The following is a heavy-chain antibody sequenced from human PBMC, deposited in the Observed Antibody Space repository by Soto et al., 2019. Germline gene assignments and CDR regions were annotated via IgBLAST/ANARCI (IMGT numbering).Heavy chain of an antibody. CDR1: GFSLDHYA. CDR3: VKDKVGVYWSGGSCYFDY. D-gene: IGHD2-15*01. CDR2: ISWDSGVI. Sequence: DVHLVESGGGLAQPGRSLRLSCVASGFSLDHYAMHWVRQAPGKGLEWVSGISWDSGVIDYADSVRGRFTISRDNAKNSLYLQMTSLRAEDTALYYCVKDKVGVYWSGGSCYFDYWGQGSLVTVSS. J-gene: IGHJ4*02. V-gene: IGHV3-9*01.